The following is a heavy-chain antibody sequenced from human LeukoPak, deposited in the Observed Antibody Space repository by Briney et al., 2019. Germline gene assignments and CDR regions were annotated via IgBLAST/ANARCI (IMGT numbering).Heavy chain of an antibody. CDR3: ARDRGLGIWFDP. CDR2: IYISGSN. Sequence: SETLSLTCTVSGGSITSYYWSWIRQPPGKGLEWIGYIYISGSNHYNPSLKSRVTISVDTSKQQFSLKLNSMTAADTAVYYCARDRGLGIWFDPWSQGTLVTVSS. CDR1: GGSITSYY. V-gene: IGHV4-59*01. J-gene: IGHJ5*02. D-gene: IGHD1-14*01.